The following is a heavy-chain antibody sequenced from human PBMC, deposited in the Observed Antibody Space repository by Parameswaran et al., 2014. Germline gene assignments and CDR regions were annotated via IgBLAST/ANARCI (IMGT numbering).Heavy chain of an antibody. D-gene: IGHD3-3*01. CDR2: INPNSGGT. V-gene: IGHV1-2*02. Sequence: WVRQAPGQGLEWMGWINPNSGGTNYAQKFQGRVTMTRDTSISTAYMELSRLRSDDTAVYYCARDRVYESGETDNWGQGTLVTVSS. J-gene: IGHJ4*02. CDR3: ARDRVYESGETDN.